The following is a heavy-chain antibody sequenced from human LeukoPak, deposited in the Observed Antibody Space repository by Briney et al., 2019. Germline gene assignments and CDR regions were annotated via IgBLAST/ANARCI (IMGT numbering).Heavy chain of an antibody. CDR1: GFTFSNYW. D-gene: IGHD6-13*01. CDR3: ARALDSSSSRYQAFEE. Sequence: GGSLRLSCSASGFTFSNYWMSWVRQAPGKGLEWVANIKQDESEKYYVDSVRGRFTISRDNAKSSLYLQMNSLRAEDTAVYYCARALDSSSSRYQAFEEWGQGTLVTVSS. J-gene: IGHJ4*02. CDR2: IKQDESEK. V-gene: IGHV3-7*01.